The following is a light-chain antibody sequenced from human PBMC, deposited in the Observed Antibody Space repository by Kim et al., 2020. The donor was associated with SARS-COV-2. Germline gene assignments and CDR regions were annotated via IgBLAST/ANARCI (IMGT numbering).Light chain of an antibody. CDR2: GAS. Sequence: EIVLKQSPGTLSLSPGERATLSCRASQSVSSNYLAWYQQKPGQAPRLLIYGASSRATGIPDRFSGSGSGTAFTLTITRLEPEDFAVYYCQQYSSSPATFGQGTKVDIK. CDR3: QQYSSSPAT. CDR1: QSVSSNY. V-gene: IGKV3-20*01. J-gene: IGKJ1*01.